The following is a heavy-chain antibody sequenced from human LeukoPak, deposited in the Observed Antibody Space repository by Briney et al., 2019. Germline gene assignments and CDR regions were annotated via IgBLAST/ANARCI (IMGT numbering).Heavy chain of an antibody. CDR2: ISYDGSNE. V-gene: IGHV3-30-3*01. D-gene: IGHD3-16*01. CDR3: ARASPQDFGDGMDV. Sequence: PGRSLRLSCAVSGFTFSSYSMHWVRQAPGKGLEWVAVISYDGSNEYYADSVKGRFTISRDNSKNTLYLQMNSLRAEDTAVYYCARASPQDFGDGMDVWGQGTTVTVSS. J-gene: IGHJ6*02. CDR1: GFTFSSYS.